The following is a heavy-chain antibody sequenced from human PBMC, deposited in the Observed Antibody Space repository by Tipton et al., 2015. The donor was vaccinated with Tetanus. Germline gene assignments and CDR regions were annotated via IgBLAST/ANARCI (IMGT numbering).Heavy chain of an antibody. D-gene: IGHD3-22*01. CDR1: GYSFSNYW. CDR3: ASLAYFDASGLNPFWHFDL. J-gene: IGHJ2*01. Sequence: QLVQSGADLKKPGESLKISCKASGYSFSNYWIAWVRQMPGKGLEWMGVIYPGDSKTIYSPSFVGLVTMSADKSINTAHLQWRSLKASDSDMYYCASLAYFDASGLNPFWHFDLWGRGTLVAVSS. CDR2: IYPGDSKT. V-gene: IGHV5-51*01.